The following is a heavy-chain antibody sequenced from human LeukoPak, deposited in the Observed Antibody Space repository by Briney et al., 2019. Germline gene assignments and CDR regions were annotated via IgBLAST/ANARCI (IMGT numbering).Heavy chain of an antibody. D-gene: IGHD3-22*01. J-gene: IGHJ3*01. CDR3: ATHYDSSYYSPRFLGFDV. V-gene: IGHV1-2*02. Sequence: GASVKVSCKASGYTFTGYYMHWVRQAPGQGLEWMGWINPNSGGTNYAQKFQGRVTMTRDTSISTAYMELSRLRSDDTAVYYCATHYDSSYYSPRFLGFDVWGQGTKVTVSS. CDR2: INPNSGGT. CDR1: GYTFTGYY.